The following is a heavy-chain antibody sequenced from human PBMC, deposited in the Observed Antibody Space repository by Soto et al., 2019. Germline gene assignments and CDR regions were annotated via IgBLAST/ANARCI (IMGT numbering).Heavy chain of an antibody. CDR1: GGSFSGYY. V-gene: IGHV4-34*01. D-gene: IGHD7-27*01. CDR3: ARHKLGTRAFDI. CDR2: INHSGST. J-gene: IGHJ3*02. Sequence: SETLSLTCAVYGGSFSGYYWSWIRQPPGKGLEWIGEINHSGSTNYNPSLKSRVTISVDTSKNQFSLKLSSVTAADTAVYYCARHKLGTRAFDIWGQGTMVTVSS.